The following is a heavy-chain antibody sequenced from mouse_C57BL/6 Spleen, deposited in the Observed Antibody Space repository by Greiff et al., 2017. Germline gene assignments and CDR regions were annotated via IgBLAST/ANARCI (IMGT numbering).Heavy chain of an antibody. J-gene: IGHJ3*01. CDR1: GFTFSSYG. CDR2: ISSGGSYT. D-gene: IGHD2-3*01. V-gene: IGHV5-6*01. CDR3: ARQGDGPQAWFAY. Sequence: VQLKESGGDLVKPGGSLKLSCAASGFTFSSYGMSWVRQTPDKRLEWVATISSGGSYTYYPDSVKGRFTISRDNAKNTLYLQMSSLKSEDTAMYYCARQGDGPQAWFAYWGQGTLLTVSA.